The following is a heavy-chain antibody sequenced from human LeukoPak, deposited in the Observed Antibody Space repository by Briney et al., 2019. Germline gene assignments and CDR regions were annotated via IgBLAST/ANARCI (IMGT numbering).Heavy chain of an antibody. CDR1: GFTFSSYA. Sequence: PGGSLRLSCAASGFTFSSYAMSWVRQAPGKGLEWVSGISGIGSSTYYADSVKGRFTISRDNSKNKLYLQMNSLRAEDTAVYYCAQPHYGDYVPNTYWYFDLWGRGTLVTVSS. V-gene: IGHV3-23*01. CDR2: ISGIGSST. D-gene: IGHD4-17*01. J-gene: IGHJ2*01. CDR3: AQPHYGDYVPNTYWYFDL.